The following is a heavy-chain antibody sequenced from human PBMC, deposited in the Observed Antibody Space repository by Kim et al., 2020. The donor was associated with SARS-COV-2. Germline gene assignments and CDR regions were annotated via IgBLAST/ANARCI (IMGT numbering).Heavy chain of an antibody. CDR3: AKEGIPAAMGRDYFDY. J-gene: IGHJ4*02. Sequence: SVEGRFTISRDNSKNTLYLQMNSLRAEDTAVYYCAKEGIPAAMGRDYFDYWGQGTLVTVSS. V-gene: IGHV3-23*01. D-gene: IGHD2-2*01.